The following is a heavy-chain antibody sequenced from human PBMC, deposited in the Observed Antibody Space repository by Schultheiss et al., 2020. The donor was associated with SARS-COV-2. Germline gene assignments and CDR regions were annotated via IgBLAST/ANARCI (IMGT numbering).Heavy chain of an antibody. Sequence: SVKVSCKASGVTFSSYTISWVRQAPGQGLEWMGRIIPILGIANYAQKFQGRVTIIADESTSTAYMELSSLRSEDTAVYYCARDLLDPMGGFDYWGQGTLVTVSS. CDR2: IIPILGIA. J-gene: IGHJ4*02. V-gene: IGHV1-69*04. CDR3: ARDLLDPMGGFDY. D-gene: IGHD3-16*01. CDR1: GVTFSSYT.